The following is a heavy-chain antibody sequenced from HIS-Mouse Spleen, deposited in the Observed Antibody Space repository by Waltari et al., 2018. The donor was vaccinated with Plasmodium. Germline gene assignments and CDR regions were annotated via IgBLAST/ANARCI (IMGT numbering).Heavy chain of an antibody. J-gene: IGHJ2*01. CDR1: GFHFSSYW. V-gene: IGHV3-7*01. D-gene: IGHD6-13*01. Sequence: EVPLVASGGGLVQPGGSLRLSCAASGFHFSSYWLRWVRQAPGKGLEWVANIKQDGSEKHYVDSVKGRFTISRDNAKNSLYLQMNSLRAEDTAVYYCASSWYWYFDLWGRGTLVTVSS. CDR2: IKQDGSEK. CDR3: ASSWYWYFDL.